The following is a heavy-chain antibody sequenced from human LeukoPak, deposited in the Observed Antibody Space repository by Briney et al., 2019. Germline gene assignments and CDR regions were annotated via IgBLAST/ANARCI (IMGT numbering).Heavy chain of an antibody. CDR2: ISATDGST. CDR1: GFTFASYA. J-gene: IGHJ5*02. Sequence: GGSLSLSCEASGFTFASYAMTWVRQAPGKGLEWVSSISATDGSTYYAYSVRGRFTISRDNTKNTLFLQMSSLRAEDTALYYCVACSSASCYGDRFDPWGQGTLVTVSS. CDR3: VACSSASCYGDRFDP. V-gene: IGHV3-23*01. D-gene: IGHD2-2*01.